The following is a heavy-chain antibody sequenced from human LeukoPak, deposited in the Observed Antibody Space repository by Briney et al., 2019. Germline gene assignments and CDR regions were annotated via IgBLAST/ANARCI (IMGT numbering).Heavy chain of an antibody. CDR1: GGSISSYY. Sequence: PSETLSLTCTVSGGSISSYYWSWIRQPAGKGLEWIGRIYTSGSTNYNPSLKSRVTMSVDTSKNQFSLKLSSVTAADTAVYYCARHTTMVRGVIPTNWFDPWGQGTLVTVSS. V-gene: IGHV4-4*07. CDR3: ARHTTMVRGVIPTNWFDP. D-gene: IGHD3-10*01. CDR2: IYTSGST. J-gene: IGHJ5*02.